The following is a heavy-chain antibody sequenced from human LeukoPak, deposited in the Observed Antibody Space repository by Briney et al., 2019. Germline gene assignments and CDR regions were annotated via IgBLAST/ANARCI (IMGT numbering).Heavy chain of an antibody. J-gene: IGHJ4*02. Sequence: GGSLRLSCADSGFTFSSYAISWVRQAPGKGLEWVSAISGSGGSTYYADSVKGRFTISRDNSKNTLYLQMNSLRADDTAVYYCAKDPRGWLSTPDYWGQGTLVTVSS. CDR3: AKDPRGWLSTPDY. CDR1: GFTFSSYA. D-gene: IGHD3-22*01. CDR2: ISGSGGST. V-gene: IGHV3-23*01.